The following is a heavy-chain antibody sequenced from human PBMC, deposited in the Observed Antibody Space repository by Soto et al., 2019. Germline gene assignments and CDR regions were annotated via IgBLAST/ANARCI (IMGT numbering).Heavy chain of an antibody. Sequence: GSSVKVSCKASGGTFSNYSISWVLQAPGQGLEWMGGIIPIFGTANYAQKFQGMVTITADESTSTAYMELNSLRSEDTAVYTGAREQTGSSFDYWGQGTLVTVSS. CDR3: AREQTGSSFDY. CDR1: GGTFSNYS. D-gene: IGHD1-7*01. CDR2: IIPIFGTA. J-gene: IGHJ4*02. V-gene: IGHV1-69*13.